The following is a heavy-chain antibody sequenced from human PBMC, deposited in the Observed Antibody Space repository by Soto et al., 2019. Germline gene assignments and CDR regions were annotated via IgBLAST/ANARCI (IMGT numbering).Heavy chain of an antibody. CDR2: FNPANRNT. Sequence: ASVKGSCKVSGYTFTNYVINWVRQAPGQGLEWVGWFNPANRNTNYAQKFQDRVSMTTDTSTNTAYMELRGLRSDDTAVYYCARVRFGDPFDFWGQGTLVTVSS. J-gene: IGHJ4*02. D-gene: IGHD2-21*02. V-gene: IGHV1-18*01. CDR1: GYTFTNYV. CDR3: ARVRFGDPFDF.